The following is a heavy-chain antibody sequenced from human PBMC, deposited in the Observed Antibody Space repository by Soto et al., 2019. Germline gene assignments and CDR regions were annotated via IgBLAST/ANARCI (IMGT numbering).Heavy chain of an antibody. CDR2: VYYSGTT. CDR3: AKCADNWFDP. Sequence: SETLSLTCTVSGGSMYGGTSYWGWIRQPPGKGLEWIGVVYYSGTTYYNTSLETRVTIPIDMSKDQFSLTLSSVTAADTAVYYCAKCADNWFDPWGPGTLVTVSS. CDR1: GGSMYGGTSY. J-gene: IGHJ5*02. V-gene: IGHV4-39*01.